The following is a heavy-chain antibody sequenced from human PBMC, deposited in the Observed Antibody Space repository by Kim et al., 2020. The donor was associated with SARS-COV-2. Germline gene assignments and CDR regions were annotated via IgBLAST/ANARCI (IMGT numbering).Heavy chain of an antibody. CDR1: GYTFTSYA. J-gene: IGHJ4*02. Sequence: ASVKVSCKASGYTFTSYAMHWVRQAPGQRLEWMGWINAGNGNTKYSQKFQGRVTITRDTSASTAYMELSSLRSEDTAVYYCARLDILTGYYRHYYFDYWGQGTLVTVSS. V-gene: IGHV1-3*01. D-gene: IGHD3-9*01. CDR3: ARLDILTGYYRHYYFDY. CDR2: INAGNGNT.